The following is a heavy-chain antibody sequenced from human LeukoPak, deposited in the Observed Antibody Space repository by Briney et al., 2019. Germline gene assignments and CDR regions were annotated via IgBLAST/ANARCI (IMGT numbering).Heavy chain of an antibody. V-gene: IGHV4-38-2*02. Sequence: PSETLSLTCTVSGYSISSGYYWGWIRQPPGKGLEWIGSIYHSGSTYYNPSLKSRVTISVDTSKNQFSLKLTSVTAADTAVYYCARVSADSSSYYPFDYWGQGTLVTVSS. J-gene: IGHJ4*02. CDR3: ARVSADSSSYYPFDY. D-gene: IGHD3-22*01. CDR2: IYHSGST. CDR1: GYSISSGYY.